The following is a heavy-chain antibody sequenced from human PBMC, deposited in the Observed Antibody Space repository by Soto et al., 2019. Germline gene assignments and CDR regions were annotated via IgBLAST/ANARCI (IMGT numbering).Heavy chain of an antibody. CDR2: INPDGTTT. CDR3: ARVPTGKYGVWNY. D-gene: IGHD2-8*01. CDR1: GFTFSSYW. J-gene: IGHJ4*02. Sequence: EVQLVESGGGLVQPGGYLRLSCAASGFTFSSYWMHWVRQVPGKGLVWVSRINPDGTTTTYADSVKGRFTISRDNAENTLYLQMNSLRGDDTAVYYCARVPTGKYGVWNYWGQGTLVTVSS. V-gene: IGHV3-74*01.